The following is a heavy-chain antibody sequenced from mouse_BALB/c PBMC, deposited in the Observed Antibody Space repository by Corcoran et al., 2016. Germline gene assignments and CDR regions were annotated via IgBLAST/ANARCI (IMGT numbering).Heavy chain of an antibody. CDR1: GYSFTGYY. J-gene: IGHJ4*01. Sequence: EVQLQQSGPELVKPGASVKISCKASGYSFTGYYMHWVKQSHVKSLEWIGRINPYNGATSYNQNFKDKASLTVDKSSSTAYMELHSLTSEDSAVYYCARWDYDDYYAMDYWGQGTSVTVSS. CDR2: INPYNGAT. V-gene: IGHV1-26*01. D-gene: IGHD2-4*01. CDR3: ARWDYDDYYAMDY.